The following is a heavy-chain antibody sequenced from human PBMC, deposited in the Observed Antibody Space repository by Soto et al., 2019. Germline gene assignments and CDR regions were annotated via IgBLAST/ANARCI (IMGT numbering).Heavy chain of an antibody. CDR1: GYSISSSNW. CDR3: ARREIQGHIDY. CDR2: IYYSGTT. Sequence: PSETLSLTCAVSGYSISSSNWWGWIRQPPGKGLEWIGYIYYSGTTYYNPSLKSRVTMSVDTSKNQFSLKLTSVTAVDTAVYYCARREIQGHIDYWGQRTLVPVSS. V-gene: IGHV4-28*01. J-gene: IGHJ4*02. D-gene: IGHD1-26*01.